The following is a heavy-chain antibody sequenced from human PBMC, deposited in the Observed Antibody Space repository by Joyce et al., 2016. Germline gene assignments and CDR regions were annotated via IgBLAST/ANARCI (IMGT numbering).Heavy chain of an antibody. J-gene: IGHJ6*02. CDR2: INPKTGAT. CDR1: GYTFRGYF. Sequence: QVQLVQSGAEVKKPGASVKVSCKASGYTFRGYFIHWVRQAPGKGLKYVGYINPKTGATDYAQKLQGRVTMTRDMSINTAYMEVSRQTSDDTAVYYCARELPSGYGMDVWGQGTMVTVSS. CDR3: ARELPSGYGMDV. V-gene: IGHV1-2*02. D-gene: IGHD6-19*01.